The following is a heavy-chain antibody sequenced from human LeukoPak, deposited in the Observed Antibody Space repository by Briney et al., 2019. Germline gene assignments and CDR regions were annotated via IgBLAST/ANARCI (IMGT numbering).Heavy chain of an antibody. D-gene: IGHD6-19*01. CDR3: AIIAVAGLMRPDY. Sequence: SETLSLTCTVSGGSISSYYWSWIRQPPGKGLEWIGEINHSGSTNYNPSLKSRVTISVDTSKNQFSLKLSSVTAADTAVYYCAIIAVAGLMRPDYWGQGTLVTVSS. J-gene: IGHJ4*02. CDR1: GGSISSYY. CDR2: INHSGST. V-gene: IGHV4-34*01.